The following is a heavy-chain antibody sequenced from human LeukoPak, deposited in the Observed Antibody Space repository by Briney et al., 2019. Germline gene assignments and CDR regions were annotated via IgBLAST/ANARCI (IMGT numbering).Heavy chain of an antibody. D-gene: IGHD3-10*01. V-gene: IGHV4-30-4*01. Sequence: SQTLSLTCTVSGGSISSGDYYWSWIRQPPGKGLEWIGEINRGGSTSYNPSLKSRLTISVDTSKKQFSLKLSSVTAADTGVYYCARGYDSGSYYQFWGQGTLVTVSS. CDR2: INRGGST. J-gene: IGHJ1*01. CDR1: GGSISSGDYY. CDR3: ARGYDSGSYYQF.